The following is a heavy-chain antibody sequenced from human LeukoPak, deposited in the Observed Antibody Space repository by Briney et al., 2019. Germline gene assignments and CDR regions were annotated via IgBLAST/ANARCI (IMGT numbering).Heavy chain of an antibody. CDR2: INWNGGST. V-gene: IGHV3-20*01. Sequence: GGSLRLFCAVSGFTFDDYGMSWVRQAPGKGLEWVSDINWNGGSTGYADSVKGRFTISRDNAKNSLYLQMNSLRAEDTALYQSARVEMTRGYYYYGMDVWGQGTTVTVSS. D-gene: IGHD5-24*01. CDR1: GFTFDDYG. CDR3: ARVEMTRGYYYYGMDV. J-gene: IGHJ6*02.